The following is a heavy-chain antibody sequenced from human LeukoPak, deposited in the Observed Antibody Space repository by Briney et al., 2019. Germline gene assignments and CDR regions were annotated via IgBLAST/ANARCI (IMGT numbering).Heavy chain of an antibody. CDR1: GFTFSSYA. V-gene: IGHV3-23*01. J-gene: IGHJ4*02. CDR2: ISGSGGNT. D-gene: IGHD5-24*01. Sequence: GGSLRLSCAASGFTFSSYAISWVRQAPGKGLEWVSSISGSGGNTYYADSVKGRFTISRDNSKNTLCLQMNSLRAEDTAVYYCARLRWLQLYDIDCWGQGTLVTVSS. CDR3: ARLRWLQLYDIDC.